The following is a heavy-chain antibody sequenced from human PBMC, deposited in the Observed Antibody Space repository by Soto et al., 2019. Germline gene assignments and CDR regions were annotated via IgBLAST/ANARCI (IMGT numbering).Heavy chain of an antibody. CDR2: ISYDGSTI. J-gene: IGHJ4*02. D-gene: IGHD5-12*01. CDR3: AKGPWHLAHGHYFAY. V-gene: IGHV3-30*18. CDR1: GFTFSSYA. Sequence: QVQVVESGGGVVQPGRSLRLSCAASGFTFSSYAMHWVRQAPGKGLEWVAGISYDGSTIYYVDSVKGRFTVSRDNSKNTLYLPMNSLRREDTAVYSCAKGPWHLAHGHYFAYWGQGTLVTVSS.